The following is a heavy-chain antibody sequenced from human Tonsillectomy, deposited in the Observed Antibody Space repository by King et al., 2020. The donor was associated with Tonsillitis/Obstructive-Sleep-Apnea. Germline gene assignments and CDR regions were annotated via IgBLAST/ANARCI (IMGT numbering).Heavy chain of an antibody. CDR2: INPSGGNT. CDR1: GYSFTSYY. D-gene: IGHD3-16*02. Sequence: VQLVESGAEVKKPGASVKVSCKASGYSFTSYYMHWVRQAPGQGLEWMGIINPSGGNTSYAQKFQGRVTMTRDTSTSTVYMELSSLRSEDTAVYYCASGRLHLGELSSVDYWGQGTLVTVSS. V-gene: IGHV1-46*01. CDR3: ASGRLHLGELSSVDY. J-gene: IGHJ4*02.